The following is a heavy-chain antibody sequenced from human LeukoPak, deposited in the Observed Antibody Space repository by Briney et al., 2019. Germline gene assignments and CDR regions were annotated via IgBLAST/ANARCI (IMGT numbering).Heavy chain of an antibody. CDR3: AKRGVVIRVILVGFHKEAYYFES. CDR1: GITLSNYG. D-gene: IGHD3/OR15-3a*01. CDR2: ISDSGGST. J-gene: IGHJ4*02. Sequence: GGSLRLSCAVSGITLSNYGMSWVRQAPGKGLEWVAGISDSGGSTKYADSVRGRFTISRDNPKNTLFLQMNSLRAEDTAVYFCAKRGVVIRVILVGFHKEAYYFESWGQGALVTVSS. V-gene: IGHV3-23*01.